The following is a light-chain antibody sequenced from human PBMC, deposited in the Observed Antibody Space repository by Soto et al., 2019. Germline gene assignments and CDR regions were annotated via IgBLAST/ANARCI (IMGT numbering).Light chain of an antibody. CDR3: CSYAGTYTLV. CDR1: SSDVGGYDF. Sequence: QSALTQPRSVSGSPGQSGTISCTGSSSDVGGYDFVSWYQQHPGKAPKLMISDVSERPSGVPDRFSGSKSANTASLTISGLQAEDEADYYCCSYAGTYTLVFGGGTQLTVL. V-gene: IGLV2-11*01. CDR2: DVS. J-gene: IGLJ3*02.